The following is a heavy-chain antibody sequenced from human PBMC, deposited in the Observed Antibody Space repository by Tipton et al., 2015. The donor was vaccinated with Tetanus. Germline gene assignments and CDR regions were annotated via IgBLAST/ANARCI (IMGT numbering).Heavy chain of an antibody. J-gene: IGHJ5*02. V-gene: IGHV3-21*01. CDR3: ARAAGSTSQNWFDP. CDR1: GFTFSSYS. CDR2: ISSSSSYI. Sequence: SLRLSCAASGFTFSSYSMNWVRQAPGKGLEWVSSISSSSSYIYYADSVKGRFTISRDNAKNSLYLQMNSLRAEDTAVYYCARAAGSTSQNWFDPWGQGTLVTVSS. D-gene: IGHD2-2*01.